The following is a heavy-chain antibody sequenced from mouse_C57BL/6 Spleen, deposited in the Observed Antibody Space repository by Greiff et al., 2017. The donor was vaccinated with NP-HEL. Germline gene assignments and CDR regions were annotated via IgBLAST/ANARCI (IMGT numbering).Heavy chain of an antibody. CDR2: ISRNGGYI. Sequence: DVLLVESGEGLVKPGGSLKLSCAASGFTFSSYAMSWVRQTPEKRLEWVAYISRNGGYICYADTVKGRFTISRDKARNTLYLQMSSLKSEDTDMYYCTRDRGYSNLDYWGQGTTLTVSS. CDR1: GFTFSSYA. CDR3: TRDRGYSNLDY. D-gene: IGHD2-5*01. J-gene: IGHJ2*01. V-gene: IGHV5-9-1*02.